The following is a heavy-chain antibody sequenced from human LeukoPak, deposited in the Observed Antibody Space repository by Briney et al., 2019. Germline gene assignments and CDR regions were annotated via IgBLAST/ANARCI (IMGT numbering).Heavy chain of an antibody. CDR2: INYSGST. D-gene: IGHD1-1*01. CDR1: VSSITNSY. Sequence: SETLSLTCTVSVSSITNSYWNWIRQSPGKGLEWIGYINYSGSTNYNPSVKSRVTISVDTSKNQFSLKLSSVTAADTAVYFCARDPLSTNYFDIWGQGTMVTVSS. CDR3: ARDPLSTNYFDI. V-gene: IGHV4-59*12. J-gene: IGHJ3*02.